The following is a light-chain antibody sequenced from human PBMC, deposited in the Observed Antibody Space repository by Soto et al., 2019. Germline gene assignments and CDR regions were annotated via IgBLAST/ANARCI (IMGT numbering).Light chain of an antibody. CDR2: EVS. Sequence: QSVLTQPASVSGSPGQSITISCTGTSSDGGAYNYVSWYQQHPGKAPKLMIYEVSNRPSGVSNRFSGSKSGNTASLTISGLQAEDEADYCSSYTSSSTLYVFGTGTKVTVL. CDR3: SSYTSSSTLYV. V-gene: IGLV2-14*01. J-gene: IGLJ1*01. CDR1: SSDGGAYNY.